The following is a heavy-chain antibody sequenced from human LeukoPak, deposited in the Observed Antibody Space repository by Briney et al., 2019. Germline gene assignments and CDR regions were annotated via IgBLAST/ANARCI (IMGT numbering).Heavy chain of an antibody. CDR1: GYTFTGYY. CDR3: ARDKTAGYYYYYMDV. Sequence: GASVKVSCKASGYTFTGYYMHWVRQAPGQGLEWMGWINPNSGGTNYAQKFQGRVTMTRDTSISTAYMELSRLRSDDTAVYYCARDKTAGYYYYYMDVWGKGTTVTVSS. V-gene: IGHV1-2*02. J-gene: IGHJ6*03. CDR2: INPNSGGT.